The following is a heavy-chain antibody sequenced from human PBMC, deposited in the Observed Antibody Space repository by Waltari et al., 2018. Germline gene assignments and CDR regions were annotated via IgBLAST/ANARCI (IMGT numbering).Heavy chain of an antibody. J-gene: IGHJ4*02. CDR2: IYDSGST. D-gene: IGHD1-26*01. CDR1: GGSISSYY. V-gene: IGHV4-59*01. CDR3: ARVMGATGGGFDY. Sequence: QVQLQESGPGLVKPSETLSLTCTVSGGSISSYYWSWIRQPPGKGLEWIGYIYDSGSTNYNPSLKSRVTISVDTSKNQFSLKLGSVTAADTAVYYCARVMGATGGGFDYWGQGTLVTVSS.